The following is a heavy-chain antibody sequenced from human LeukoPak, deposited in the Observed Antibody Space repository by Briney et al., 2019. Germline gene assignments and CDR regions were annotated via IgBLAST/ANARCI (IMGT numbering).Heavy chain of an antibody. V-gene: IGHV1-69*05. D-gene: IGHD3-22*01. Sequence: SVKVSCXASGGTFSSYAISWVRQAPGQGLEWMGRIIPIFGTANCAQKFQGRVTITTDESTRTAYMELSSLRSEDTAVYYCARGNLPYYYDSSGSPSIDYWGQGTLVTVSS. CDR3: ARGNLPYYYDSSGSPSIDY. CDR1: GGTFSSYA. CDR2: IIPIFGTA. J-gene: IGHJ4*02.